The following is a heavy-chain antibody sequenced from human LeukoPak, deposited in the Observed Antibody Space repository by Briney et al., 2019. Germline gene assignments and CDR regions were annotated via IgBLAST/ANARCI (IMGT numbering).Heavy chain of an antibody. J-gene: IGHJ6*02. CDR3: ARGTIWFGEFYGMDV. Sequence: PGGSLRFSCAASGFTFSSYSMNWVRQAPGKGLEGVSYISSSSSTIYYADSVRGRFTISRDNAKNSLYLQMNSLRAEDTAVYYCARGTIWFGEFYGMDVWGQGTTVTVSS. D-gene: IGHD3-10*01. CDR2: ISSSSSTI. CDR1: GFTFSSYS. V-gene: IGHV3-48*04.